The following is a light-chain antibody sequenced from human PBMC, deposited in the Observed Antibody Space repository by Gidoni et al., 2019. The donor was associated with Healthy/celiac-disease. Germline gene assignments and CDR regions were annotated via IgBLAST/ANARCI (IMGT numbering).Light chain of an antibody. V-gene: IGKV1-5*01. CDR2: DAS. J-gene: IGKJ2*01. CDR3: QQYNSYSGT. CDR1: QSISSW. Sequence: DIQMTQSPPTLSASVGDRVTITCRASQSISSWLAWYQQKPGKAPKLLIYDASSLESRVPSRFSGSGSGIEFTLTISSLQPDDFATYYCQQYNSYSGTFGQGTKLEIK.